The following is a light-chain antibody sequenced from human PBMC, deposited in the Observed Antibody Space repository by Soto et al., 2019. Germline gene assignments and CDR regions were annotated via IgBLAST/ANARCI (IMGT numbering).Light chain of an antibody. CDR2: GAS. CDR1: QSVRNNY. J-gene: IGKJ2*01. CDR3: QQYGNSYT. Sequence: IVLTQSPGTLSLSPGERASLSCRASQSVRNNYLAWYQQRPGQAPRLLIYGASIRATGIPDRFSASGSGTDFILTISRLEPEDFAMYYCQQYGNSYTFGKGTKVEIQ. V-gene: IGKV3-20*01.